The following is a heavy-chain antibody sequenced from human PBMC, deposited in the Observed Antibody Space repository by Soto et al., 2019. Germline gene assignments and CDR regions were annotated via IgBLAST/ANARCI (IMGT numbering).Heavy chain of an antibody. CDR1: GGSISSYY. J-gene: IGHJ6*02. V-gene: IGHV4-59*01. CDR2: IYYSGST. D-gene: IGHD6-13*01. CDR3: AKDLGAAAGMGHYYYGMDV. Sequence: SETLSLTCTVSGGSISSYYWSWIRQPPGKGLEWIGYIYYSGSTNYNPSLKSRVTISVDTSKNQFSLKLSSVTAEDTAVYYCAKDLGAAAGMGHYYYGMDVWGQGTTVTVSS.